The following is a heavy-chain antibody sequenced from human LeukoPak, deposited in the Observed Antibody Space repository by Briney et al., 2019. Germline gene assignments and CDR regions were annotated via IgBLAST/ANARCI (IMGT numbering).Heavy chain of an antibody. CDR1: GFTLTSYS. V-gene: IGHV3-48*01. Sequence: GGSLRLSCAASGFTLTSYSMNWVRQAPGKGLEWVSYLGRSGRTVDYVDSVKGRFTVSRDNAKNSLHLQMNNLRVEDTGLYFCVSLRLDTPFVGQNAFDIWGQGTMVTVSS. J-gene: IGHJ3*02. CDR2: LGRSGRTV. CDR3: VSLRLDTPFVGQNAFDI. D-gene: IGHD5-18*01.